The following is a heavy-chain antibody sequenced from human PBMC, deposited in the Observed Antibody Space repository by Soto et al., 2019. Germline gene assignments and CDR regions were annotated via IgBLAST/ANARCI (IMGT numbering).Heavy chain of an antibody. CDR1: GGSISYNSYY. Sequence: SETLSLTCSVSGGSISYNSYYWAWIRKPPGKGLXWVGXXXYXGXTXYXXXXKDRVTMSVDTSKNSFSLNLTSVTAAHTAVYFCARLVVVAPVANAWGQGTLVTVSS. V-gene: IGHV4-39*02. CDR3: ARLVVVAPVANA. CDR2: XXYXGXT. D-gene: IGHD2-2*01. J-gene: IGHJ5*02.